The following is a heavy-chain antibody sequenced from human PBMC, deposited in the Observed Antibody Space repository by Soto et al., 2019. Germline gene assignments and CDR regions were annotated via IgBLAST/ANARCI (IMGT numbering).Heavy chain of an antibody. CDR2: IFSYDEK. J-gene: IGHJ6*04. Sequence: QVTLKESGPVLVKPTETLTLTCTVSVFSLSNAIMGVSWIRQPPGKALEWLAHIFSYDEKSYSTSLKSRLTISKNNSKSQVVLTMTNMDPVDTATYYCARLPLKQAYYYYGMDVWGNGTTVTVSS. CDR1: VFSLSNAIMG. V-gene: IGHV2-26*01. CDR3: ARLPLKQAYYYYGMDV.